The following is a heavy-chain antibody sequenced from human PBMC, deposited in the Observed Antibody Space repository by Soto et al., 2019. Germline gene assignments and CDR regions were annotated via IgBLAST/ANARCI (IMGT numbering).Heavy chain of an antibody. CDR2: ISGSGGST. CDR1: GFTFSSYA. Sequence: EVQLLESGGGLVQPGGSLRLSCAASGFTFSSYAMSWVRQAPGKGLEWVSAISGSGGSTYYADSMKGRFTISRDNSKNTLYLQMNSLRAEDTAVYYCAKGTLYGSGSHSDYWGQGTLVTVSS. D-gene: IGHD3-10*01. V-gene: IGHV3-23*01. J-gene: IGHJ4*02. CDR3: AKGTLYGSGSHSDY.